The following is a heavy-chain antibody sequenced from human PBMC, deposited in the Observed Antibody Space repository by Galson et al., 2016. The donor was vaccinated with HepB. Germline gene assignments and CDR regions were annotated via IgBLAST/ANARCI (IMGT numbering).Heavy chain of an antibody. V-gene: IGHV4-4*07. D-gene: IGHD1-26*01. Sequence: SETLSLTCTVNGGSISSYYWSWVRKPAGKGLEWIGRTYSSGSTNYNTSPKSRVTMSVDPSKNQLSLKLSSVTAADTAVYYCGRVVPPVRFGSEYYFDYWGQGTLVTVSS. J-gene: IGHJ4*02. CDR3: GRVVPPVRFGSEYYFDY. CDR1: GGSISSYY. CDR2: TYSSGST.